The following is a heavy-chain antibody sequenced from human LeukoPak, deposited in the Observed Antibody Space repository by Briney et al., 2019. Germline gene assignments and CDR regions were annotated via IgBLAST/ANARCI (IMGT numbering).Heavy chain of an antibody. D-gene: IGHD3-10*01. CDR3: ARGFYGAGSHFDF. CDR1: GGPISSGDYP. V-gene: IGHV4-30-2*01. Sequence: SETLSLTCTVSGGPISSGDYPWSWIRQPPGKGLEWIGYISHTGHTSYNPSLKSRVTISVDMSKNQLSLRLTSVTAADTAVYYCARGFYGAGSHFDFWGQGTLVTVSS. J-gene: IGHJ4*02. CDR2: ISHTGHT.